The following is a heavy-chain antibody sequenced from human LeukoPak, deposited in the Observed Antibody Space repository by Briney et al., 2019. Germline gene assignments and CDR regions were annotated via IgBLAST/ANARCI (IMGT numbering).Heavy chain of an antibody. Sequence: PGGSLRLSCAASGFTFSSYAMSWVRQAPGKGLEWASAISGSGGSTYYADSVKGRFTISRDNSKNTLYLQMNSLRAEDTAVYYCAKDWAPNPKVRGYKPTAVFDYWGQGTLVTVSS. V-gene: IGHV3-23*01. CDR2: ISGSGGST. CDR3: AKDWAPNPKVRGYKPTAVFDY. D-gene: IGHD3-10*01. J-gene: IGHJ4*02. CDR1: GFTFSSYA.